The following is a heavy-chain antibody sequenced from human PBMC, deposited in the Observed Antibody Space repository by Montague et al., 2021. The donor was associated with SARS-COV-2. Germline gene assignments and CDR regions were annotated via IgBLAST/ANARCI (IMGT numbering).Heavy chain of an antibody. CDR2: TYYRTKWYS. J-gene: IGHJ4*02. V-gene: IGHV6-1*01. CDR3: VRYSGWFYFDF. D-gene: IGHD6-19*01. CDR1: GDSVPRHRVA. Sequence: CAISGDSVPRHRVAWSWLRQSPSTGLEWVGRTYYRTKWYSDYAPFVRRRLTVNPDASKNEFSLEFNYVTPEDTAVYYCVRYSGWFYFDFWGQGTLVTVSS.